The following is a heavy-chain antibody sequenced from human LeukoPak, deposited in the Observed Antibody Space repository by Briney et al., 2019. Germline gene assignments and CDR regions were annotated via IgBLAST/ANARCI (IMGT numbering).Heavy chain of an antibody. J-gene: IGHJ4*02. CDR1: GYSFTSYW. V-gene: IGHV5-10-1*01. Sequence: GESLKISCKGSGYSFTSYWISWVRQMPGKGLEWMGRIDPSDSYTNYSPSFQSHVTISADKSISTAYLQWSSLKASDTAMYYCASMLIEGATSVDYWGQGTLVTVSS. CDR2: IDPSDSYT. CDR3: ASMLIEGATSVDY. D-gene: IGHD1-26*01.